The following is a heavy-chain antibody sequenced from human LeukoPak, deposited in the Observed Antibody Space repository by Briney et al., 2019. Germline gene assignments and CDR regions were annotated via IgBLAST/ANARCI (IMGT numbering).Heavy chain of an antibody. Sequence: ASVKVSCKASGYTFTGYYVHWVRQAPGQGLEWMGWINPNSGGTNYAQKFQGRVTMTRDTSISTAYMELSRLRSDDTAVYYCARDSGSGGEDYMDVWGKGTTVTVSS. D-gene: IGHD2-15*01. CDR2: INPNSGGT. CDR1: GYTFTGYY. CDR3: ARDSGSGGEDYMDV. J-gene: IGHJ6*03. V-gene: IGHV1-2*02.